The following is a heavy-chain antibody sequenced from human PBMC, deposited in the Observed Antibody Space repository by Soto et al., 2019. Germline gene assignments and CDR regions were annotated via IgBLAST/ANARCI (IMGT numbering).Heavy chain of an antibody. CDR1: GFTVSSNY. V-gene: IGHV3-66*01. CDR2: IYSGGYT. Sequence: GGSLRLSCAASGFTVSSNYMSWGRQAPGKGLEWVSGIYSGGYTYYADFVKGRFTISRDNFKNTLYLQRNSLRAEDTAVYYCARDLNRGYSGYDYSDYWGQGTLVTVSS. D-gene: IGHD5-12*01. J-gene: IGHJ4*02. CDR3: ARDLNRGYSGYDYSDY.